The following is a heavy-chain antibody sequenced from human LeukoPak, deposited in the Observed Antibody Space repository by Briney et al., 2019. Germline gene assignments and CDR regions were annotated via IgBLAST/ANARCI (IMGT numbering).Heavy chain of an antibody. CDR1: GGSISSYY. Sequence: SETLSLTCTVSGGSISSYYWSWIRQPAGKGLEWIGRIYTSGSTNYNPSLKSRVTMSVDTSKNQFSLKLSSVTAADTAVYYCARDLNYGSGNWFDPWGQGTLVTVSS. D-gene: IGHD3-10*01. V-gene: IGHV4-4*07. J-gene: IGHJ5*02. CDR2: IYTSGST. CDR3: ARDLNYGSGNWFDP.